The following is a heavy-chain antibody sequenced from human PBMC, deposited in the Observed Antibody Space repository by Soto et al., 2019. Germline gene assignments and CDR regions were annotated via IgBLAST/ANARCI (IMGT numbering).Heavy chain of an antibody. CDR3: SRGTSIPASGDY. CDR2: VSAYNGER. J-gene: IGHJ4*01. D-gene: IGHD6-6*01. CDR1: GYTFTNYG. Sequence: QVQLVQSGAEVKKPGASVKVSCKASGYTFTNYGINWVRQAPGQGLEWLGWVSAYNGERRYAQRVQARVIMTTETSTTTAYMELRSLRSYDTAVYYCSRGTSIPASGDYWGQGTLVTVSS. V-gene: IGHV1-18*01.